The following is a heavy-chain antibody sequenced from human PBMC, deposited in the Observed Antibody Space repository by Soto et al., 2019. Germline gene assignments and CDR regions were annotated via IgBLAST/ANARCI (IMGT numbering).Heavy chain of an antibody. Sequence: GGSRKLSGAASGFTFSTNTINWVRQAPGKGLEWVSSISSSCCFIYYADSVKGRFTISRDNAKNSLYLQMNSLRAEDTAVYYCARSHVLLWFGEFGFDYWGQGTLVTVSS. CDR2: ISSSCCFI. J-gene: IGHJ4*02. CDR3: ARSHVLLWFGEFGFDY. CDR1: GFTFSTNT. D-gene: IGHD3-10*01. V-gene: IGHV3-21*01.